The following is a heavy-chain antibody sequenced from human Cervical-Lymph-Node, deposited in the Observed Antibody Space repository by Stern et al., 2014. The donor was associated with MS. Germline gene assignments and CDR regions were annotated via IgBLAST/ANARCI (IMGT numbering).Heavy chain of an antibody. Sequence: QVTLRESGPALVKPTETLTLTCTFSGFSFTTTGMRVSWIRQPPGKALEWLALIDWDDSKFYSTSLKTRLTISKDSSKNQVVLTMTNMDPVDTGTYYCAREAYYGMDVWGQGTTVTVSS. CDR2: IDWDDSK. CDR1: GFSFTTTGMR. J-gene: IGHJ6*02. CDR3: AREAYYGMDV. V-gene: IGHV2-70*13.